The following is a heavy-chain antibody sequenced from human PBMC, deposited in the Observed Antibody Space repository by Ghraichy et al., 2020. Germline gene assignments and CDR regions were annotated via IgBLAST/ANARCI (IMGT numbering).Heavy chain of an antibody. CDR1: GFTFSSYG. Sequence: GGSLRLSCAASGFTFSSYGMSWVRQAPGKGLEWVSGISGSGDSTYYGDSVKGRFTISRDNSKNTLYLQMNSLRAEDTAVYYCAKSYSKYVYYYYGMDVWGQGTTVTVSS. V-gene: IGHV3-23*01. D-gene: IGHD4-11*01. CDR3: AKSYSKYVYYYYGMDV. CDR2: ISGSGDST. J-gene: IGHJ6*02.